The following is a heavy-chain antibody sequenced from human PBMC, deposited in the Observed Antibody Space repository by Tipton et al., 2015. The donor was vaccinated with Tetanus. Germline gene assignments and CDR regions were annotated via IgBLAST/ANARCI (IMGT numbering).Heavy chain of an antibody. D-gene: IGHD2/OR15-2a*01. Sequence: SLRLSCAASGFTVSSNYMSWVRQAPGKGLEWVANINQDGSAEFYVDSVKGRFTISRDNSKNSLSLQMNSLRADDTAVYYCVRRWFGTQYYFGMDVWGQGTTVTVSS. CDR3: VRRWFGTQYYFGMDV. CDR1: GFTVSSNY. V-gene: IGHV3-7*01. CDR2: INQDGSAE. J-gene: IGHJ6*02.